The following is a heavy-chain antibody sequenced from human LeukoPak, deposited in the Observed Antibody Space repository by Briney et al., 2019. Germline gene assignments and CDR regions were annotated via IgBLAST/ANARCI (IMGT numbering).Heavy chain of an antibody. CDR2: INPSGGST. V-gene: IGHV1-46*01. J-gene: IGHJ4*02. CDR1: GYTFTSYY. Sequence: GASVKVSCKASGYTFTSYYMHWVRQAPGQGLEWMGIINPSGGSTSYAQKFQGRVTMTRDTSTSTVYMELSSLRSEDTAVYYCARGALVVVTAIPFDYWGQGTLVTVSS. CDR3: ARGALVVVTAIPFDY. D-gene: IGHD2-21*02.